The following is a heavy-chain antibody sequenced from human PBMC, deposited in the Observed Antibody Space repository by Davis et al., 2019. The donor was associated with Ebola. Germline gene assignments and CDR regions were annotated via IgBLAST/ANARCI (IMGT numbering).Heavy chain of an antibody. D-gene: IGHD5-24*01. Sequence: MPSETLSLTCTVSGGSISSGDYYWSWIRQPPGKGLEWIGYIYYSGSTYYNPSLKSRVTISVDTSKNQFSLKLSSVTAADTAVYYCARAIEMATMGGFDPWGQGTLVTVSS. CDR3: ARAIEMATMGGFDP. CDR2: IYYSGST. J-gene: IGHJ5*02. CDR1: GGSISSGDYY. V-gene: IGHV4-30-4*01.